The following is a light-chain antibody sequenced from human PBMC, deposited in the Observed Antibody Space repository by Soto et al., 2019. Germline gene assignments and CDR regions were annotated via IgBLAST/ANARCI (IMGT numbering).Light chain of an antibody. CDR2: DTS. V-gene: IGKV1-39*01. CDR1: QSISTS. Sequence: DIQMTQSPSSLSASVGDRVTITCRASQSISTSLNWYQQKPGKAPKILIYDTSSLQSGVPSRFSGSGSGTDFTLTISSLQPEDFATYYCQQSDNTPRTFGQGTKVEIK. J-gene: IGKJ1*01. CDR3: QQSDNTPRT.